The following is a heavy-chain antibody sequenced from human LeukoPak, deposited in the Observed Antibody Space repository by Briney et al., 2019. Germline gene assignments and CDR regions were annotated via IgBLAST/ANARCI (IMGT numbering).Heavy chain of an antibody. J-gene: IGHJ4*02. D-gene: IGHD1-26*01. CDR3: ARGEAIVGSY. Sequence: ASVKDSCKASGYTFTTYDINWVRQAPGQGLEWLGWLSPTSGNTVYAQKFQGRVTMTRDTSTSTVYMELSSLTSDDTAVYYCARGEAIVGSYWGQGTLVTVSS. CDR1: GYTFTTYD. V-gene: IGHV1-8*01. CDR2: LSPTSGNT.